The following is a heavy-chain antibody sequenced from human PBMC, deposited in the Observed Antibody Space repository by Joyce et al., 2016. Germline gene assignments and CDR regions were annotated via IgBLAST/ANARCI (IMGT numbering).Heavy chain of an antibody. Sequence: QVQLVESGGGVVQPGRSLRLSCAASGFTFSNYGMHWVRQAPGKGLEGVAVISDDGSNKYYVDSVKGRFTISRDNSKNTLYLQMNSLRPEDTAVYYCARALGWDSNSCHDYWGQGTLVTVSS. CDR3: ARALGWDSNSCHDY. CDR1: GFTFSNYG. J-gene: IGHJ4*02. D-gene: IGHD6-13*01. V-gene: IGHV3-30*03. CDR2: ISDDGSNK.